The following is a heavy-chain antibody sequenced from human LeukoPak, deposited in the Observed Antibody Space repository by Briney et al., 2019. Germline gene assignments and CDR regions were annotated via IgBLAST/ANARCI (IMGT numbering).Heavy chain of an antibody. D-gene: IGHD3-10*01. J-gene: IGHJ6*03. CDR2: FDPEDGET. V-gene: IGHV1-24*01. CDR1: GYTLTELS. Sequence: GASVKVSCKVSGYTLTELSMHWVRQAPGKGLEWMGGFDPEDGETIYAQKFQGRVTMTRGTSISTAYMELSRLRSDDTAVYYCARDNPVRFGELLYKSGFYYYYMDVWGKGTTVTVSS. CDR3: ARDNPVRFGELLYKSGFYYYYMDV.